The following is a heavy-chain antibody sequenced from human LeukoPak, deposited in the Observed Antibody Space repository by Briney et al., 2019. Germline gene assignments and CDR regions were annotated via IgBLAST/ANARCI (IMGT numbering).Heavy chain of an antibody. CDR1: GFTFSSYW. CDR3: ARELDYGDYIGDFDY. CDR2: IKQDGSEK. J-gene: IGHJ4*02. V-gene: IGHV3-7*01. D-gene: IGHD4-17*01. Sequence: PGGSLRLSCAASGFTFSSYWMSWFGKAPGKGLNWVANIKQDGSEKYYVDSVKGRFTISRDNAKNSLYLQMNSLRAEDTAVYYCARELDYGDYIGDFDYWGQGTLVTVSS.